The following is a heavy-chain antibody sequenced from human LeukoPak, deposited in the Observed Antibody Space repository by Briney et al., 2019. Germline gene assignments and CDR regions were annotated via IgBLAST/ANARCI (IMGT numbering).Heavy chain of an antibody. D-gene: IGHD1-26*01. CDR2: IYYSGCT. Sequence: SETLSLTCTVSGGSISSGGYYWSWIRQHPGKGLEWIGYIYYSGCTYYNPSLKSRVTISVDTSKNQFSLKLSSVTAADTAVYYCARGWDPNWFDPWGQGTLVTVSS. CDR3: ARGWDPNWFDP. J-gene: IGHJ5*02. CDR1: GGSISSGGYY. V-gene: IGHV4-31*03.